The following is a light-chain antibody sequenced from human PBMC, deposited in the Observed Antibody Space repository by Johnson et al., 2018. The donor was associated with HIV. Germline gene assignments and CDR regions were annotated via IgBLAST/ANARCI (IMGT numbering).Light chain of an antibody. V-gene: IGLV1-51*02. CDR2: DND. CDR1: SSNIESDY. Sequence: QSVLTQAPSVSAAPGQKVDISCSGSSSNIESDYVSWYQQLPGTAPKLLIYDNDRRPSGVPDRFSGSKSGTSATLDITGLQSGDEADYYCGTWDASLSANVFGPGTKVTVL. CDR3: GTWDASLSANV. J-gene: IGLJ1*01.